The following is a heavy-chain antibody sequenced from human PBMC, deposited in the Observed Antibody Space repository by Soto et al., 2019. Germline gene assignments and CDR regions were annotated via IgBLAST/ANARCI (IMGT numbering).Heavy chain of an antibody. V-gene: IGHV4-39*01. D-gene: IGHD6-13*01. Sequence: QLQLQESGPGLVKPSETLSLTCTVSGGSISSSSYYWGWMRQPPGKGLAWIGSIYYSGSTYYNPSLRSRVTISVDTSKNQFSLKLSSVTAADTAVYYCARRQSSSWYGLWGQGTLVTVSS. CDR2: IYYSGST. CDR1: GGSISSSSYY. J-gene: IGHJ4*02. CDR3: ARRQSSSWYGL.